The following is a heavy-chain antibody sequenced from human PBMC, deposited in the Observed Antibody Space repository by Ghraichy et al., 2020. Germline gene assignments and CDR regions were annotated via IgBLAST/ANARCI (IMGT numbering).Heavy chain of an antibody. V-gene: IGHV1-46*01. CDR2: INPSGGST. CDR1: GYTFTSYY. Sequence: ASVKVSCKASGYTFTSYYMHWVRQAPGQGLEWMGIINPSGGSTSYAQKFQGRVTMTRDTSTSTVYMELSSLRSEDTAVYYCARGSYSYGQTLLFDYWGQGTLVTVSS. J-gene: IGHJ4*02. D-gene: IGHD5-18*01. CDR3: ARGSYSYGQTLLFDY.